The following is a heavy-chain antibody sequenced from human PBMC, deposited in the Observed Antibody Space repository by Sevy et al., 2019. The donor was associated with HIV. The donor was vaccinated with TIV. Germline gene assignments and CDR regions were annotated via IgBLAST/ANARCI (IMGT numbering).Heavy chain of an antibody. CDR1: GFTFSSYG. V-gene: IGHV3-33*01. D-gene: IGHD6-6*01. Sequence: GGSLRLSCAASGFTFSSYGMHWVRQAPGKGLEWVAVIWFDGSNKYYADSVKGRFTISRDNSKNTRYLQMNSLRAEDTAVYYCARDLGGIAARYYYYGMDVWGQGTTVTVSS. J-gene: IGHJ6*02. CDR2: IWFDGSNK. CDR3: ARDLGGIAARYYYYGMDV.